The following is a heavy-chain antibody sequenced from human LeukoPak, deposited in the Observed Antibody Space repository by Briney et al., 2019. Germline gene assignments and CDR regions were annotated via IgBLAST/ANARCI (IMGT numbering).Heavy chain of an antibody. J-gene: IGHJ1*01. D-gene: IGHD3-22*01. CDR2: IYYSGST. CDR3: AGASYDSSGVH. Sequence: PSETLSLTCTVSGGSISSYYWSWIRQPPGKGLEWIGYIYYSGSTNYNPSLKSRVTISVDTSKNQFSLKLSSVTAADTAVYYCAGASYDSSGVHWGQGPWSPSPQ. V-gene: IGHV4-59*01. CDR1: GGSISSYY.